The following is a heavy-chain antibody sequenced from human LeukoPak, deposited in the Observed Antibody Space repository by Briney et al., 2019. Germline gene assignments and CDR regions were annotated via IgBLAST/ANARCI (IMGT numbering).Heavy chain of an antibody. CDR2: IKDDGRQK. J-gene: IGHJ4*02. Sequence: GGSLRLSCAPSGFTFSRYWMTWVRQTPGKGLEWVASIKDDGRQKYYVDSVKGRFTVSRDNAKNSAYLQMDSLRVEDKALYYCARDASRGFDTWGQGTLVTVSS. D-gene: IGHD5-24*01. CDR3: ARDASRGFDT. CDR1: GFTFSRYW. V-gene: IGHV3-7*01.